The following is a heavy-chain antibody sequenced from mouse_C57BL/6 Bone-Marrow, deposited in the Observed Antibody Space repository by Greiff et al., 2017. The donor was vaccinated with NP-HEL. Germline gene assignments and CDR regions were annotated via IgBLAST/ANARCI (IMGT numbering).Heavy chain of an antibody. J-gene: IGHJ2*01. Sequence: EVHLVESGGGLVKPGGSLKLSCAASGFTFSDYGMHWVRQAPEKGLEWVAYISSGSSTIYYADTVKGRFTISRDNATNTLFLQMTSLRSEDTAMYYCARDYYGSSSYYFDYWGKGTTLTVSS. CDR3: ARDYYGSSSYYFDY. V-gene: IGHV5-17*01. CDR2: ISSGSSTI. CDR1: GFTFSDYG. D-gene: IGHD1-1*01.